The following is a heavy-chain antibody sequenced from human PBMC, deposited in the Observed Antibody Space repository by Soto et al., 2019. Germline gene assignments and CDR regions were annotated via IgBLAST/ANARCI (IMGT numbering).Heavy chain of an antibody. CDR2: IIPIFGTA. CDR3: ARGVVITTYYYYYYGMDV. J-gene: IGHJ6*02. Sequence: VKVSCKASGGTFSSYAISWVRQAPGQGLEWMGGIIPIFGTANYAQKFQGRVTITADESTSTAYMELSSLRSEDTAVYYCARGVVITTYYYYYYGMDVWGQGTTVTVSS. CDR1: GGTFSSYA. V-gene: IGHV1-69*13. D-gene: IGHD3-22*01.